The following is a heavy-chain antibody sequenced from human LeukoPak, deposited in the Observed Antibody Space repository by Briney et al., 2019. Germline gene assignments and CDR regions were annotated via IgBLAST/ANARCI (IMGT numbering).Heavy chain of an antibody. CDR3: AKDMRVASTGGVGYFDN. Sequence: GGSLRLSCAASGFTFSSYGMHWVHQAPGKGLEWVTFIQYDESNKYYAASVKGRFTISRDNSKNTLYLQMNSLGLEDTAVYYCAKDMRVASTGGVGYFDNWGQGTLVTVSS. CDR1: GFTFSSYG. CDR2: IQYDESNK. D-gene: IGHD7-27*01. J-gene: IGHJ4*02. V-gene: IGHV3-30*02.